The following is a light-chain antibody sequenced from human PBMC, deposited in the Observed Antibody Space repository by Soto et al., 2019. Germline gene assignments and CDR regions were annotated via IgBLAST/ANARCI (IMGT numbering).Light chain of an antibody. J-gene: IGLJ2*01. CDR1: SSDVGAYDF. CDR3: SSYTTNRSVL. V-gene: IGLV2-14*01. Sequence: QSVLTQPASVSGSPGQSIAISCTGTSSDVGAYDFVSWYQQHPGKAPKVMIYDVNHRPSGVSDRFSGSKSGNTASLTISGLQAEDEADYFCSSYTTNRSVLFGGGTQLTVL. CDR2: DVN.